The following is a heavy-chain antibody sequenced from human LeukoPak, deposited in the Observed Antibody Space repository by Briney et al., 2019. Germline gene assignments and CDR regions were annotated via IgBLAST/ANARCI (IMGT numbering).Heavy chain of an antibody. CDR1: GFTFDDYA. D-gene: IGHD2-8*02. J-gene: IGHJ3*02. V-gene: IGHV3-9*03. CDR3: AKDEFVASDFTGAFDI. CDR2: ISWNSGSI. Sequence: PGRSLRLSCAASGFTFDDYAMHWAPQAPGKGLEWVSGISWNSGSIGYADSVKGRFTISRDNAKNSLYLQMSSLRAEDMALYYCAKDEFVASDFTGAFDIWGQGTMVTVSS.